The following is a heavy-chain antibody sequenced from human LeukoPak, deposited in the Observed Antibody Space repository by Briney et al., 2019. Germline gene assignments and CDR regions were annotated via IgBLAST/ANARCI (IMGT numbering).Heavy chain of an antibody. J-gene: IGHJ4*02. CDR2: IIGSGGST. D-gene: IGHD2-15*01. CDR1: GFTFSSYA. Sequence: GGSLRLSCAASGFTFSSYAMSWVRKAPRKGLEWVSGIIGSGGSTFYADSVKGRFTISRDNSKNTLYLQMNSLRAEDTAVYYCAKLDCSGSSCYQFDCWGQGTLVTVSS. V-gene: IGHV3-23*01. CDR3: AKLDCSGSSCYQFDC.